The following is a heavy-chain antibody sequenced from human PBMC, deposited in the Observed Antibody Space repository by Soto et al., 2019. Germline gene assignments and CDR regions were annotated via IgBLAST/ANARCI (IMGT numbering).Heavy chain of an antibody. V-gene: IGHV4-39*01. Sequence: PLEILSLTCTVSGGSIISSSYYWGWIRQPPGKGLEWIGSIYYSGSTYYNPSLKSRVTISVDTSKNQFSLKLSSVTAADTAVYYCARHRRGPMDSSGRPTNWFDPWGQGTLVTVSS. CDR2: IYYSGST. J-gene: IGHJ5*02. CDR1: GGSIISSSYY. CDR3: ARHRRGPMDSSGRPTNWFDP. D-gene: IGHD3-22*01.